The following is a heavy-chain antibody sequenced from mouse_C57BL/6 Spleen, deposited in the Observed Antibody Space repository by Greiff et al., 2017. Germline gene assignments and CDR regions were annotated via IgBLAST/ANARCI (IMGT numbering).Heavy chain of an antibody. V-gene: IGHV1-39*01. Sequence: VQLKQSGPELVKPGASVKISCKASGYSFTDYNMNWVKQSNGKSLEWIGVINPNYGTTSYNQKFKGKATLTVDQSSSTAYMQLNSLTSEDSAVYYCARGGFYGSSFGDFDYWGQGTTLTVSS. D-gene: IGHD1-1*01. CDR2: INPNYGTT. J-gene: IGHJ2*01. CDR1: GYSFTDYN. CDR3: ARGGFYGSSFGDFDY.